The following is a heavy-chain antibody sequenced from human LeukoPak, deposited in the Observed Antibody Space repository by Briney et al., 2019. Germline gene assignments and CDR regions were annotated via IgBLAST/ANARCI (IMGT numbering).Heavy chain of an antibody. D-gene: IGHD2-2*01. J-gene: IGHJ4*02. CDR1: GFTLSGSW. CDR3: ARDPRYCSSIICSQPFDY. V-gene: IGHV3-7*01. Sequence: PGGSLRLSCAASGFTLSGSWERWVREARGEGGEGGANIKHEGSETHCVDCVEGRFNISRENAKNSVYVKMNNLRAEDTAVYYCARDPRYCSSIICSQPFDYWGQGTLVTVSS. CDR2: IKHEGSET.